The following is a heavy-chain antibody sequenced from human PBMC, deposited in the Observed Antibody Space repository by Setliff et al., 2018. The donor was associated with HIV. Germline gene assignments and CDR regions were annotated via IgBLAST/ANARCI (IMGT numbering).Heavy chain of an antibody. J-gene: IGHJ4*02. Sequence: SETLSLTCTVSGGSISSDSYYWGWIRQPPGKGLEWIGSIFYSGSTDYNPSLKSRVTISIDTSKKQVSLRLTSVTAADTAIYYCGRLSDTAMASFDSWGQGTLVTVSS. CDR3: GRLSDTAMASFDS. D-gene: IGHD5-18*01. V-gene: IGHV4-39*01. CDR1: GGSISSDSYY. CDR2: IFYSGST.